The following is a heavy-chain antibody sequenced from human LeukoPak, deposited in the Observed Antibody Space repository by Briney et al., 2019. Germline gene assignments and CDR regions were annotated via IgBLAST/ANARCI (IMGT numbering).Heavy chain of an antibody. J-gene: IGHJ5*02. D-gene: IGHD2-2*02. CDR2: MNPNSGNT. V-gene: IGHV1-8*01. CDR3: ARVGCSSTSCYTWFDP. Sequence: ASVKVSCKASGYTFTIYDINWVRQATGQGLEWMGWMNPNSGNTGYAQKFQGRVTMTRNTSISTAYMELSSLRSEDTAVYYCARVGCSSTSCYTWFDPWGQETQVTVSS. CDR1: GYTFTIYD.